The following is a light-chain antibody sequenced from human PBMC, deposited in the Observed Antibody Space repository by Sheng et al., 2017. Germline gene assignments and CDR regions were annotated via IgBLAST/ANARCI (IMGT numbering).Light chain of an antibody. CDR1: QRVRSH. CDR2: GAS. V-gene: IGKV3-20*01. J-gene: IGKJ5*01. Sequence: TQSPATLSVSPGERATLSCRASQRVRSHLAWYQQKPGQAPRLLIYGASSRATGIPDFTLTISRLEPEDFAVYYCQQYGSSPPITFGQGTRLEIK. CDR3: QQYGSSPPIT.